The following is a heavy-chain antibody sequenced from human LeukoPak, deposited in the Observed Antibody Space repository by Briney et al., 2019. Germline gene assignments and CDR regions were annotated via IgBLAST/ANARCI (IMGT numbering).Heavy chain of an antibody. D-gene: IGHD2-15*01. J-gene: IGHJ1*01. CDR3: AQQVGYCSSGNCYFTY. CDR1: GFTFSAHW. V-gene: IGHV3-7*03. CDR2: IKQDGSEK. Sequence: GGSLRLSCIGSGFTFSAHWMTWVRQAPGKGLEWVANIKQDGSEKYYVDSVKGRFTVSRDNSKNTLYLQMNSLRAEDAAVYYCAQQVGYCSSGNCYFTYWGQGTLVTVSS.